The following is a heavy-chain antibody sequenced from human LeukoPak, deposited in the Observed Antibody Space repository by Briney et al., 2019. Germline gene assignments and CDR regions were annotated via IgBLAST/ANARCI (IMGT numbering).Heavy chain of an antibody. CDR3: ATRPADGSWYGVFDF. CDR2: IYSSGST. V-gene: IGHV4-59*01. CDR1: GVSMTGYY. Sequence: SETLSLICSVSGVSMTGYYWSWIRQAPGKAPEWIGYIYSSGSTNYNPSLNSRVTMSLDASKNRFSLKLTFVTAADTAVYYCATRPADGSWYGVFDFWSRGTLVTVSS. J-gene: IGHJ4*01. D-gene: IGHD3-10*01.